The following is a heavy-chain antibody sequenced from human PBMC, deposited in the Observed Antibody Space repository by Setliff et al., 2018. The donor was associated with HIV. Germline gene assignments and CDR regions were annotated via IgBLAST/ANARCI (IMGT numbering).Heavy chain of an antibody. CDR2: VSYSGAT. CDR3: ARARITMTGGRLEPYAFDR. J-gene: IGHJ3*01. D-gene: IGHD3-22*01. CDR1: GGSSIANTFA. Sequence: SETLSLTCSVSGGSSIANTFASTWIRQSPGKGLEYIGDVSYSGATMYTNYNPSLESRVTMSVDTSKNQLSLKLRSVTAADTAVYYCARARITMTGGRLEPYAFDRWGQGTKVTVSS. V-gene: IGHV4-39*07.